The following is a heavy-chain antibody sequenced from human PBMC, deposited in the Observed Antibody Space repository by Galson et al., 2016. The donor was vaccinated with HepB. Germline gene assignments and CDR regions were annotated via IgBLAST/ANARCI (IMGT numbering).Heavy chain of an antibody. Sequence: SLRLSCAASGFTFSSYGMIWVRQAPGEGLEWVSVISGSGDSTHYGDSVRGRFTISRDNSKNTLYLQMNSLRGEDTAVYYCATRARTFFDFWGQGTLVTVSS. V-gene: IGHV3-23*01. CDR1: GFTFSSYG. CDR3: ATRARTFFDF. J-gene: IGHJ4*02. CDR2: ISGSGDST.